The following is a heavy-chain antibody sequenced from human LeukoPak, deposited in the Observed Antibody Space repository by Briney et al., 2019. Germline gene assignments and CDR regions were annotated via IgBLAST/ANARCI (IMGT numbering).Heavy chain of an antibody. D-gene: IGHD6-19*01. J-gene: IGHJ5*02. CDR2: IKQDGSEE. V-gene: IGHV3-7*01. CDR3: ARDTSSSGWYADGLDP. Sequence: GGFLRLSCAASGFTFSSYWMSWVRQAPGKGLEWVANIKQDGSEEYYVDSVKGRFTISRDNAKNSLYLQMNSLRAEDTAVYYCARDTSSSGWYADGLDPWGQGTLVTVSS. CDR1: GFTFSSYW.